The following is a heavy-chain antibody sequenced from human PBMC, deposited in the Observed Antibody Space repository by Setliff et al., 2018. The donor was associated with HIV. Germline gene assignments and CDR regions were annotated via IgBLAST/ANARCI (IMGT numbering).Heavy chain of an antibody. V-gene: IGHV4-34*01. CDR2: IQHRGRT. D-gene: IGHD1-26*01. J-gene: IGHJ4*02. CDR3: ARDRYSGSSTDY. Sequence: PSETLSLTCAVYGGSFSGDCGSWIRQPPGKGLEWIGEIQHRGRTRYNPSLKSRVTISVETSKNRFSLKVHSVTAADTAVYYCARDRYSGSSTDYWGQGTLVTVSS. CDR1: GGSFSGDC.